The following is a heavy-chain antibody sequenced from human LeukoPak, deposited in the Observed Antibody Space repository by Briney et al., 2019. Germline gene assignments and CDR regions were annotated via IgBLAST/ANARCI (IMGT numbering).Heavy chain of an antibody. CDR1: GVSISNYY. V-gene: IGHV4-59*01. D-gene: IGHD5-12*01. CDR3: ARVLTVATIPDS. J-gene: IGHJ4*02. Sequence: SETLSLTCTVSGVSISNYYWNYIRQPPGKGLEWIGYISYSGGANYNPSLKSRVTISLDTSKNQSSLNLNSVTAADTAVYYCARVLTVATIPDSWGQGTLVTVSS. CDR2: ISYSGGA.